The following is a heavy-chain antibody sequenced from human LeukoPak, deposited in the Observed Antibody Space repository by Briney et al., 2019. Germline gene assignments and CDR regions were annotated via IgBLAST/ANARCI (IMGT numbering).Heavy chain of an antibody. CDR3: ASQNRGIDY. Sequence: ASVKVSCKASGGTFSSDAISSLRQAPAQGLEWMGGIIPIFGTANYAQKFQGRVTITADESTSTAYMELSSLRSEDTAVYYCASQNRGIDYWGQGTLVTVSS. D-gene: IGHD3-16*01. V-gene: IGHV1-69*01. J-gene: IGHJ4*02. CDR1: GGTFSSDA. CDR2: IIPIFGTA.